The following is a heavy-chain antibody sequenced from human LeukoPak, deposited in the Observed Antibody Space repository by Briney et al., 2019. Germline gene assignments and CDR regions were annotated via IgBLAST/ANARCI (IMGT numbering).Heavy chain of an antibody. D-gene: IGHD2-2*01. Sequence: PGGSLRLSCAASGFTFDGYAMHWVRQAPGKGLEWVSGNSWNSANIGYADSVKGRFTIPRDNAKNSLYLQMNSLRAEDMALYYCAKDIPKYCSSTNCYAGSDAFDIWGQGTMVTVSS. V-gene: IGHV3-9*03. CDR2: NSWNSANI. CDR3: AKDIPKYCSSTNCYAGSDAFDI. CDR1: GFTFDGYA. J-gene: IGHJ3*02.